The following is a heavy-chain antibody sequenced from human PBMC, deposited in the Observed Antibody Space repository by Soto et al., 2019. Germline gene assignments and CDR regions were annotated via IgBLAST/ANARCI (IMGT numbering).Heavy chain of an antibody. Sequence: GASVKVSCKASGYTFTSYGISWVRQAPGQGLEWMRWISAYNGNTNYAQKLQGRVTMTTDTSTSTAYMELRSLRSDDTAVYYCAREGKKGYSGYDSRNYYYYYGMDVWGQGTTVTVSS. CDR3: AREGKKGYSGYDSRNYYYYYGMDV. CDR2: ISAYNGNT. J-gene: IGHJ6*02. CDR1: GYTFTSYG. D-gene: IGHD5-12*01. V-gene: IGHV1-18*01.